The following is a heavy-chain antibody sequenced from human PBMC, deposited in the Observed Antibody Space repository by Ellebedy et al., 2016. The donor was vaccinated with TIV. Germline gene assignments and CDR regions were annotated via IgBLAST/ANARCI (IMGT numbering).Heavy chain of an antibody. CDR2: IIPNLGIA. Sequence: ASVKVSCKASGGTFSSYAISWVRQAPGQGLEWMGRIIPNLGIANYAQKFQGRVTITADKSTSTAYMELSSLRSEDTAVYYCARGTGANRIDYWGQGTLVTVSS. CDR1: GGTFSSYA. CDR3: ARGTGANRIDY. J-gene: IGHJ4*02. V-gene: IGHV1-69*04. D-gene: IGHD3-10*01.